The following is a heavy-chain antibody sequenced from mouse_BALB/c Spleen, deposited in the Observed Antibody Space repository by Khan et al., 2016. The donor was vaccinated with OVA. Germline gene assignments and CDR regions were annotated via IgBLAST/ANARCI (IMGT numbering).Heavy chain of an antibody. CDR2: ISGDSNTI. CDR3: ATSYFYGYYFDY. J-gene: IGHJ2*01. D-gene: IGHD1-1*01. Sequence: EVELVESGGGLVQPGGSRKLSCAASGFTFNSYGMHWIRQAPEKGLEWVAYISGDSNTIHYADTVKGRFTLSRDNPKNTLFLQMTSLMSEDTAMYYCATSYFYGYYFDYWGPGTTLTVS. V-gene: IGHV5-17*02. CDR1: GFTFNSYG.